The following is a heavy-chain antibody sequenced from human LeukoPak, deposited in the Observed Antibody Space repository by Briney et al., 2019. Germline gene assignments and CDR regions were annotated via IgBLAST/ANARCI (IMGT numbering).Heavy chain of an antibody. Sequence: GGALRLSCAASVFTFSNYWMKWVRQAPGSGVQWVANIKQDASEKNYVGSVKGRFTISRDNAKNSLFLQMNSLRADDTAVYYCARGRGWLEDYWGQGTLVTVSS. CDR2: IKQDASEK. CDR3: ARGRGWLEDY. D-gene: IGHD5-12*01. J-gene: IGHJ4*02. CDR1: VFTFSNYW. V-gene: IGHV3-7*03.